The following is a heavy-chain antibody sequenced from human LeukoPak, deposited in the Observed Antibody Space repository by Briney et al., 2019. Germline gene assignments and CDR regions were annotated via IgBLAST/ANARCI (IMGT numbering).Heavy chain of an antibody. CDR1: GYTFTSYG. D-gene: IGHD3-22*01. CDR3: ARPITMIVVVTTSPDAFDI. V-gene: IGHV1-18*01. J-gene: IGHJ3*02. Sequence: ASVKVSCKASGYTFTSYGISWVRQAPGQGLEWMGWISAYSGNTNYAQKLQGRVTMTTDTATSTASMELRSLRYDDTAVYYCARPITMIVVVTTSPDAFDIWGQGTMVTVSS. CDR2: ISAYSGNT.